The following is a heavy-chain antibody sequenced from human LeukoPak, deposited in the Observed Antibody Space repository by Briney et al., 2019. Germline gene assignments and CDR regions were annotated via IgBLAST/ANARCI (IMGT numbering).Heavy chain of an antibody. CDR1: GFTFSRYA. J-gene: IGHJ4*02. D-gene: IGHD3-10*01. CDR2: ISSNGGST. Sequence: GGSLRLSCSASGFTFSRYAMHWVRQAPGKGLEYVSAISSNGGSTYYADSVKGRFTISRDNSKNTLSLQMSSLRAEDTAVYYCVKDGSGSYYTYYFDYWGQGTLVTVSS. CDR3: VKDGSGSYYTYYFDY. V-gene: IGHV3-64D*06.